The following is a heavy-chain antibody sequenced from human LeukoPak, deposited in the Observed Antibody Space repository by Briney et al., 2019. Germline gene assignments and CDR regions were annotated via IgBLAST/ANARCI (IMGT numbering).Heavy chain of an antibody. CDR1: GYSFTSYW. V-gene: IGHV5-51*01. CDR2: IYPGDSDT. Sequence: GESLKISCKGSGYSFTSYWIGWVRQMPGKGLEWMGIIYPGDSDTRYSPSFQGKVTISADKSISTAYLQWSSLKASDTAMYYCARAAYCGGDCYPEYFQHWGQGTLVTVSS. CDR3: ARAAYCGGDCYPEYFQH. J-gene: IGHJ1*01. D-gene: IGHD2-21*02.